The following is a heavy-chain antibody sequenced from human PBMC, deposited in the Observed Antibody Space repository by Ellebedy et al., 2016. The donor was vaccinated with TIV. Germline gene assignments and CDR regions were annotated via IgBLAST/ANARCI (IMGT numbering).Heavy chain of an antibody. CDR1: AGSFSGYY. Sequence: GSLRLXXAVYAGSFSGYYWSWIRQPPGKGLEWIGEINHSGSTNYNPSLKSRVTISVDTSKNQFSLKLSSVTAADTAVYYCARASSSWYFFIGFDYWGQGTLVTVSS. J-gene: IGHJ4*02. V-gene: IGHV4-34*01. CDR3: ARASSSWYFFIGFDY. CDR2: INHSGST. D-gene: IGHD6-13*01.